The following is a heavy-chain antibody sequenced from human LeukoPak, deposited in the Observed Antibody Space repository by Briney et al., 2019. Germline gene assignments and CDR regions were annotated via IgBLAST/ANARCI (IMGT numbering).Heavy chain of an antibody. CDR2: IYHSGST. V-gene: IGHV4-4*02. D-gene: IGHD5-18*01. Sequence: SGTLSLTCAVSGGSISSSNWWSWVRQPPGKGLEWIGEIYHSGSTNYNPSLKSRVTISRDTSKSQFSLKLSSVTAADTTVYYCAGSLLGYSFNNWFDPWGQGILVAVSS. CDR3: AGSLLGYSFNNWFDP. J-gene: IGHJ5*02. CDR1: GGSISSSNW.